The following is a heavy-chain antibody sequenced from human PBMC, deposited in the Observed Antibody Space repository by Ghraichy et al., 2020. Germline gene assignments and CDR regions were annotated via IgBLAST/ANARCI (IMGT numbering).Heavy chain of an antibody. CDR2: IIPIFGTA. CDR3: ARDTVHRDYGSGSYILLYYYGRDV. D-gene: IGHD3-10*01. Sequence: SVKVSCKASGGTFSSYAISWVRQAPGQGLEWMGGIIPIFGTANYAQKFQGRVTITADESTSTAYMELSSLRSEDTAVYYCARDTVHRDYGSGSYILLYYYGRDVWGQGTTVTVSS. CDR1: GGTFSSYA. J-gene: IGHJ6*02. V-gene: IGHV1-69*13.